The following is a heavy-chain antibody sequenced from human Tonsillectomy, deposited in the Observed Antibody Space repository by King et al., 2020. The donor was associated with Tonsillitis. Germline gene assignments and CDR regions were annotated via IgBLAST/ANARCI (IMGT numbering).Heavy chain of an antibody. J-gene: IGHJ4*02. Sequence: VQLVESGGGLVNPGGSLRLSCAASGFTFSSAWMNWVRQAPGKGREWVGRIKKKFNAGTTDYAGSVKGRFTISRDDSKNTLYLQMNSLKTEDTAVYYCTTGFSAAQHDGYWGQGTLVTVSS. D-gene: IGHD6-25*01. CDR3: TTGFSAAQHDGY. CDR2: IKKKFNAGTT. V-gene: IGHV3-15*07. CDR1: GFTFSSAW.